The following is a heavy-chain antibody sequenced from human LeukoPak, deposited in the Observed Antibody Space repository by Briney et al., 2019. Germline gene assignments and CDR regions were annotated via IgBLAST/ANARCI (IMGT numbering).Heavy chain of an antibody. J-gene: IGHJ4*02. CDR2: INEDGSEN. CDR3: ARPLPYYGSSSSNFDY. D-gene: IGHD3-22*01. V-gene: IGHV3-7*01. CDR1: GFTFSSYW. Sequence: GGSLRLSCAASGFTFSSYWMSWVRQAPGKGLEWVSHINEDGSENYYVDSVKGRFTISRDNAKNSLYLQMNSLRAEDTAVYYWARPLPYYGSSSSNFDYWGEGTLVTVSS.